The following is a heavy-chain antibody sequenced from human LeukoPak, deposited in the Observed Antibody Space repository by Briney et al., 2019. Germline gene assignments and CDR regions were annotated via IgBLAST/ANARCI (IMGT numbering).Heavy chain of an antibody. CDR2: IYPGDSDT. CDR3: ARLSLPPNWFDP. Sequence: GASLKISFKGSGYSFTSYWIGWVRQLPGKGLEWMGIIYPGDSDTRYSPSFQGQVTISADKSISTAYLQWSSLKASDTAMYYCARLSLPPNWFDPWGQGTLVTVSS. V-gene: IGHV5-51*01. J-gene: IGHJ5*02. CDR1: GYSFTSYW.